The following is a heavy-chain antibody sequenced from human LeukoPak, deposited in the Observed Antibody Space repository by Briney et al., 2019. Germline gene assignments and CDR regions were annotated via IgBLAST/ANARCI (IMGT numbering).Heavy chain of an antibody. J-gene: IGHJ6*02. CDR2: IIPIFGTA. CDR1: GYTLTELS. CDR3: AREQNYYGMDV. Sequence: GASVKVSCKVSGYTLTELSMHWVRQAPGQGLEWMGGIIPIFGTANYAQKFQGRVTITADESTSTAYMELSSLRSEDTAVYYCAREQNYYGMDVWGQGTTVTVSS. V-gene: IGHV1-69*13.